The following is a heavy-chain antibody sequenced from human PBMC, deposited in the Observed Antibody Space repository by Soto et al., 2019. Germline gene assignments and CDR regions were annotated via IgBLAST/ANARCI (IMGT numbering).Heavy chain of an antibody. V-gene: IGHV3-30*18. J-gene: IGHJ4*02. CDR2: ISHDGSNK. Sequence: QVQLVESGGGVVQPGRSLRLSCAASGFTFSSYGMHWVRQAPGKGLEWAAVISHDGSNKYYADSVKGRFTISRDNSKNTLYLQMNSLRAEDTAVYYCAKDGGSSWVVVPAAMRADFDYWGQGTLVTVSS. D-gene: IGHD2-2*01. CDR3: AKDGGSSWVVVPAAMRADFDY. CDR1: GFTFSSYG.